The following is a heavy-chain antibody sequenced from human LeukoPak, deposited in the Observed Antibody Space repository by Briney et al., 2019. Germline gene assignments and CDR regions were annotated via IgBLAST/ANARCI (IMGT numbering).Heavy chain of an antibody. CDR3: ARLSGRPPFGGDIVVVTAPYNWFDP. CDR1: GYSFTSYW. J-gene: IGHJ5*02. V-gene: IGHV5-51*01. CDR2: IYPGDSDT. Sequence: GESLKISCKGSGYSFTSYWIGWVRQMPGKGLEWMGIIYPGDSDTRYSPSFQGQVTISADKSISTAYLQWSSLKASDTAMYYCARLSGRPPFGGDIVVVTAPYNWFDPWGQGTLVTVSS. D-gene: IGHD2-21*02.